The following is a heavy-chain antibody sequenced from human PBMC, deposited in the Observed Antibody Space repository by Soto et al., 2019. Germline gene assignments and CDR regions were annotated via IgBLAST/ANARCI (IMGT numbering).Heavy chain of an antibody. D-gene: IGHD2-2*01. CDR1: GGSVSSGSYY. CDR3: ARGPQYQLLPYYYYYGMDV. Sequence: SETLSLTCTVSGGSVSSGSYYWSWIRQPPGKGLEWIGYIYYSGSTNYNPSLKSRVTVSVDTSKNQFSLKLSSVTAADTAVYYCARGPQYQLLPYYYYYGMDVWGQGTTVTVSS. V-gene: IGHV4-61*01. J-gene: IGHJ6*02. CDR2: IYYSGST.